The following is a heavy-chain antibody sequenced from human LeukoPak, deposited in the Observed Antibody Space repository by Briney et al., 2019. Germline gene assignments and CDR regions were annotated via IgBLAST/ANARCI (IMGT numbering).Heavy chain of an antibody. D-gene: IGHD2-2*01. J-gene: IGHJ3*02. CDR1: GGSISSSSYY. CDR3: ARQPLNCTSTSCYAFDI. CDR2: INDSGST. Sequence: SETLSLTCTVSGGSISSSSYYWSWIRQPPGKGLEWIGEINDSGSTNYNPSLRSRVTMSVDTSKNQFSLNLSSVTAADTAVYYCARQPLNCTSTSCYAFDIWGQGTMVTVSS. V-gene: IGHV4-39*01.